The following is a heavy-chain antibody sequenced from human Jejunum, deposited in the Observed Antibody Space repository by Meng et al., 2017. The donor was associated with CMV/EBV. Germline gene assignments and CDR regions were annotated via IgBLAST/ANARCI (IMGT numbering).Heavy chain of an antibody. CDR1: GFTLSIYG. CDR2: LRYDGSNK. D-gene: IGHD3-3*01. CDR3: ARRVEWSDC. Sequence: VALGGGWVLPGGSLPPSCEASGFTLSIYGMHWVRQAPGKGLEWVAFLRYDGSNKYYTESVRGRFTISRDNSKNTLYLQMNNLRVEDTAVYFCARRVEWSDCWGQGTLVTVSS. V-gene: IGHV3-30*02. J-gene: IGHJ4*02.